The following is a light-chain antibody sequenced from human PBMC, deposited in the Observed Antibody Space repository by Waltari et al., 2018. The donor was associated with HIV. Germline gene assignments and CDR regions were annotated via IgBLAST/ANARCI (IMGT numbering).Light chain of an antibody. CDR2: DVS. CDR1: SSDVGGSNY. CDR3: SSYTSSSPYA. V-gene: IGLV2-14*03. J-gene: IGLJ1*01. Sequence: QSALTQPASVSGSPGQSITISCTGTSSDVGGSNYVSWYQQHPGKAPKLMIYDVSTRPSGVSNRFSGSKSGNTASLTISGLQAEDEADYYCSSYTSSSPYAFGTGTKVTVL.